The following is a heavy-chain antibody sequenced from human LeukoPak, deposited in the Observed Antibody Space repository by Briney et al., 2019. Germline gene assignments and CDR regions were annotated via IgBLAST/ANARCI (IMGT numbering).Heavy chain of an antibody. Sequence: GGSLRLSCAASGFTFSTYAMSWVRQAPGKGLEWVSGIRGSGGATYYADSVKGRFTISRDNSKNTLYLQTNSLRAEDTAVYYCAKDDLGFGKLGYWGQGTLVTVSS. CDR2: IRGSGGAT. CDR1: GFTFSTYA. CDR3: AKDDLGFGKLGY. D-gene: IGHD3-10*01. J-gene: IGHJ4*02. V-gene: IGHV3-23*01.